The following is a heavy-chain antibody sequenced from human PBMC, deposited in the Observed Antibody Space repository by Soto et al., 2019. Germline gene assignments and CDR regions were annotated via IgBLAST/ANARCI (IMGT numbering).Heavy chain of an antibody. D-gene: IGHD3-10*01. CDR2: VDPEDGET. V-gene: IGHV1-69-2*01. CDR3: ATAPRGRSKNYGSGSYYNRRYYYYGMDV. J-gene: IGHJ6*02. Sequence: VASVKVSCKVSGYTFTDYYMHWVQQAPGKGLEWMGLVDPEDGETIYAEKFQGRVTITADTSTDTAYMELSSLRSEDTAVYYCATAPRGRSKNYGSGSYYNRRYYYYGMDVWGQGTTVTVSS. CDR1: GYTFTDYY.